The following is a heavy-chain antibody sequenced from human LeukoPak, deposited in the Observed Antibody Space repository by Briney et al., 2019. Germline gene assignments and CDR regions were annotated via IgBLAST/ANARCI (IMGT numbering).Heavy chain of an antibody. CDR2: INPSGGST. J-gene: IGHJ4*02. CDR3: ARDTHEWFGDLIDY. D-gene: IGHD3-10*01. Sequence: ASVKVSCKASGYTFTSYYMHWVRQAPGQGLEWMGVINPSGGSTSYAQKLQGRVTMTTDTSTSTAYMELRSLRSDDTAVYYCARDTHEWFGDLIDYWGQGTLVTVSS. CDR1: GYTFTSYY. V-gene: IGHV1-46*01.